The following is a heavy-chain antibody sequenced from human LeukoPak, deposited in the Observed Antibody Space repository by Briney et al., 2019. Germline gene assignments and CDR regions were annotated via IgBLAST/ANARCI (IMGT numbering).Heavy chain of an antibody. CDR3: ARVWELVFDY. Sequence: SETLSLTCTVPGYSISSGYYWGWIRQPPGKGLEWIGSIYHSGRTFYNPSLKSRVTISVDTSKNQFSLKLTSVTAADTAVYYCARVWELVFDYWGQGTLVTVSS. CDR2: IYHSGRT. V-gene: IGHV4-38-2*02. J-gene: IGHJ4*02. CDR1: GYSISSGYY. D-gene: IGHD3-10*01.